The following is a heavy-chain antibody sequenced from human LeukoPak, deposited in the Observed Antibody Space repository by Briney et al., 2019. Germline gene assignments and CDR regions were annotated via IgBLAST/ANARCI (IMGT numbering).Heavy chain of an antibody. V-gene: IGHV3-23*01. J-gene: IGHJ4*02. CDR2: ISGSGGST. CDR3: AKDPYDSSGYYYED. D-gene: IGHD3-22*01. CDR1: GFTFSSYA. Sequence: GGSLRLSCAASGFTFSSYAMSWVRQAPGKGLEWVSAISGSGGSTYYADSVKGRFTISRDNPKNTLYLQMNSLRAEDTAVYYCAKDPYDSSGYYYEDWGQGTLVTVSS.